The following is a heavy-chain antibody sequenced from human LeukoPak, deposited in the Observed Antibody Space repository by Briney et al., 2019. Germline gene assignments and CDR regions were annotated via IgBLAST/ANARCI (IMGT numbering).Heavy chain of an antibody. V-gene: IGHV7-4-1*02. CDR2: INTNTGNP. D-gene: IGHD6-6*01. J-gene: IGHJ6*02. Sequence: GASVTVSCKASGYTFTSYAMNWVRQAPGQGLEWMGWINTNTGNPTYAQGFTGRFVFSLDTSVSTAYLQISSLKAEDTAVYYCARSEYSSSSVVYYYGMDVWGQGTTVTVSS. CDR3: ARSEYSSSSVVYYYGMDV. CDR1: GYTFTSYA.